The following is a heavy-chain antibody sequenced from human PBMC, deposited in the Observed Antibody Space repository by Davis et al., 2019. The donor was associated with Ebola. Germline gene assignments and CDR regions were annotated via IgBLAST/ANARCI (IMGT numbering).Heavy chain of an antibody. J-gene: IGHJ6*02. CDR3: ARAAWGIAVAGHHYYYGMDV. CDR2: ISSSSSYI. D-gene: IGHD6-19*01. CDR1: GFTFSSYS. V-gene: IGHV3-21*01. Sequence: GESLKISCAASGFTFSSYSMNWVRQAPGKGLEWVSSISSSSSYIYYADSVKGRFTISRDNAKNSLYLQMNSLRAEDTAVYYCARAAWGIAVAGHHYYYGMDVWGQGTTVTVSS.